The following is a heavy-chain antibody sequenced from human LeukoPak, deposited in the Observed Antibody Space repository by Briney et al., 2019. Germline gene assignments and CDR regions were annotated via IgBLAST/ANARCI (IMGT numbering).Heavy chain of an antibody. CDR3: ARTSHYYDSSGPGRI. D-gene: IGHD3-22*01. V-gene: IGHV4-61*02. CDR1: GGSISSGSYY. Sequence: SQTLSLTCTVSGGSISSGSYYWSWIRQPAGTGLEWIGRIYTSGSTNYNPSLKSRVTISVDTSKNQFSLKLSSVTAADTAVYYCARTSHYYDSSGPGRIWGQGTMVTVSS. J-gene: IGHJ3*02. CDR2: IYTSGST.